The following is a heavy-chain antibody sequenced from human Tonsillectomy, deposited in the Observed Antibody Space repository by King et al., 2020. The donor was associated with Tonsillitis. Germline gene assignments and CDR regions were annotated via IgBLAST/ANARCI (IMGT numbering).Heavy chain of an antibody. J-gene: IGHJ3*02. D-gene: IGHD3-22*01. CDR3: ARYDSTGAGAFDI. Sequence: QRVQSGAEIKKPGESLKISCKGSVYSFTRYWIVWVRQMPGKGLECVGIIYPRDSVTQYSPSFQGQVTTSAAKSIRTAFLQWGRLKASDSAIYYCARYDSTGAGAFDIWGQGTMVTVSS. V-gene: IGHV5-51*01. CDR2: IYPRDSVT. CDR1: VYSFTRYW.